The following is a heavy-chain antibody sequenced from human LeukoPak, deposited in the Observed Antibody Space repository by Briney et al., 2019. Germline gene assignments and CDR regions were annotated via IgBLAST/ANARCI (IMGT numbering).Heavy chain of an antibody. D-gene: IGHD3-10*01. V-gene: IGHV3-43D*03. CDR1: GFTFDDYA. CDR3: AKGGAIGDAFDI. J-gene: IGHJ3*02. Sequence: GGSLRLSCAASGFTFDDYAMHRVRQAPGKGLEWVSLISWDGGSTYYADSVKGRFTISRDNSKNSLYLQMNSLRAEDTALYYCAKGGAIGDAFDIWGQGTMVTVSS. CDR2: ISWDGGST.